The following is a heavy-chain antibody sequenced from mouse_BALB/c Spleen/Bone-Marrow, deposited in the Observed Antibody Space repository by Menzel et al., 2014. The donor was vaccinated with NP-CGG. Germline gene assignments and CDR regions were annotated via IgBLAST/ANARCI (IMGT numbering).Heavy chain of an antibody. J-gene: IGHJ2*01. CDR2: ILPGSGST. CDR3: ARRVTTANY. Sequence: QVQLQQSGAELMKPGASVKISCKATGYTFSSYWIEWVKQRPGHGLEWLGEILPGSGSTNYNEKFKGKATFTADTSSNTAYMQRSSLTSEDSAVYYCARRVTTANYWGQGTTLTVSS. V-gene: IGHV1-9*01. D-gene: IGHD1-2*01. CDR1: GYTFSSYW.